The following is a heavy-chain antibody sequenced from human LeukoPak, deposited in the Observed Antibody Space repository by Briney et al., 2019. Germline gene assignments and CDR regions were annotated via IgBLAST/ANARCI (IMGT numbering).Heavy chain of an antibody. CDR3: ARRDSSSHWDFDL. CDR2: IYHSGST. J-gene: IGHJ2*01. D-gene: IGHD3-22*01. CDR1: GGSISSSNW. Sequence: SETLSLTCAVSGGSISSSNWWSWVRQPPGKGLEWIGEIYHSGSTNYNPSLKSRVTISVDKSKNQFSLKLSSVTAADTAVYYCARRDSSSHWDFDLWGRGTPVTVSS. V-gene: IGHV4-4*02.